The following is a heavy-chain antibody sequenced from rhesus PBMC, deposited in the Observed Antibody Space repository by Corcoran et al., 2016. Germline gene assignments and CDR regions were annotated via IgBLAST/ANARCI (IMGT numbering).Heavy chain of an antibody. CDR1: GGSFSSYW. J-gene: IGHJ4*01. Sequence: QVQLQESGPGLVKPSETLSLTCAVSGGSFSSYWWGWLRQPPGTGLEWIGSIYGSSGSTEYNPSLKSRATISRDTSKNQFSLKLSSVTAADTAVYYCARDPGYSSGWFDYWGQGVLVTVSS. D-gene: IGHD6-31*01. V-gene: IGHV4-160*01. CDR3: ARDPGYSSGWFDY. CDR2: IYGSSGST.